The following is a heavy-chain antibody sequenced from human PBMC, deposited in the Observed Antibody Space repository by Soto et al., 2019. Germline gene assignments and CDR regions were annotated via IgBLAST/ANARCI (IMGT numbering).Heavy chain of an antibody. J-gene: IGHJ3*02. CDR1: GFTFSSYG. D-gene: IGHD4-17*01. Sequence: PGGSLRLSCAASGFTFSSYGMHWVRQAPGKGLEWVAVIWYDGSNKYYADSVKGRFTISRDNSKNTLYLQMNSLRAEDTAVYYCARVRGYGAYPGWDAFDIWGQGTMVTVSS. CDR2: IWYDGSNK. V-gene: IGHV3-33*01. CDR3: ARVRGYGAYPGWDAFDI.